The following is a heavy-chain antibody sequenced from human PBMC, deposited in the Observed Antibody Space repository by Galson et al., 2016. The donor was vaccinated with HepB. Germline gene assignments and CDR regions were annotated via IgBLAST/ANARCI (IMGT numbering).Heavy chain of an antibody. V-gene: IGHV3-23*01. D-gene: IGHD2-2*03. CDR1: GFAFSGYA. CDR3: AKMDEGTSKRNIDY. J-gene: IGHJ4*02. Sequence: SLRLSCAASGFAFSGYAMTWVRQPPGKGLEWVAAIGTSGDTTYYADYAKGRFTISRDNSKNTLYLQMNSLRAEDTAVYSCAKMDEGTSKRNIDYWGQGTLVTVST. CDR2: IGTSGDTT.